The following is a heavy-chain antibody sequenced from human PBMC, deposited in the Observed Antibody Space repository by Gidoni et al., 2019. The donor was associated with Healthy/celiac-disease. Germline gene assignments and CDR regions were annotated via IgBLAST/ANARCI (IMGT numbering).Heavy chain of an antibody. D-gene: IGHD3-16*02. CDR2: ISGSGGST. V-gene: IGHV3-23*01. J-gene: IGHJ4*02. CDR1: GFTFSTYA. Sequence: VQLLESGGGLVQPGGSLSISWAASGFTFSTYAMSWVRQAPGKGLEWVSGISGSGGSTYYADSVKGRFTISRDNSKITLYLQMNSLRAEDTAVYYCAKWVMITFGGVIVKDFFDYWGQGTLVTVSS. CDR3: AKWVMITFGGVIVKDFFDY.